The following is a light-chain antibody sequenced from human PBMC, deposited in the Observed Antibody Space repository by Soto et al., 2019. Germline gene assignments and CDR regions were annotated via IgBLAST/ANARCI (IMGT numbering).Light chain of an antibody. CDR1: QTVSSY. Sequence: EIVLTQSPATLSLSPGERATLSCRASQTVSSYLAWYQQKAGQAPRPLIYDASNRAPGIPARFSGSGSGTDFTLTISSLQPEDFATYYCQQGNSFPLTFGGGTKWIS. V-gene: IGKV3-11*01. CDR2: DAS. J-gene: IGKJ4*01. CDR3: QQGNSFPLT.